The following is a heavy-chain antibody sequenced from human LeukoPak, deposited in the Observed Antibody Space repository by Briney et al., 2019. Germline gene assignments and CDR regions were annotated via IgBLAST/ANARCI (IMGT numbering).Heavy chain of an antibody. V-gene: IGHV4-39*01. CDR1: GGSISSSNYY. J-gene: IGHJ4*02. CDR2: IYYSGST. D-gene: IGHD1-26*01. CDR3: ARYYSGSYGFDY. Sequence: SETLSLTCTVSGGSISSSNYYWGWNRQPPGEGLEWIGYIYYSGSTYYNPSLKSRVTMSVDTSKNQFSLKLSSVTAADTAVYYCARYYSGSYGFDYWGQGTLVTASS.